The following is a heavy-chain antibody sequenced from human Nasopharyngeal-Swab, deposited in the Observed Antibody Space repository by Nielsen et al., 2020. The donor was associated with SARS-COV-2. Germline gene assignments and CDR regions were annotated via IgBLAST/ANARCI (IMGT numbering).Heavy chain of an antibody. CDR3: ARGGYCSSTSCDTYYYYGMDV. CDR1: GFTFDDYA. V-gene: IGHV3-9*01. CDR2: ISWNSGSI. Sequence: SLKISCAASGFTFDDYAMHWVRQPPGKGLEWVSGISWNSGSIGYADSVKGRFTISRDNAKNSLYLQMNSLRAEDTALYYCARGGYCSSTSCDTYYYYGMDVWGQGTTVTVSS. D-gene: IGHD2-2*02. J-gene: IGHJ6*02.